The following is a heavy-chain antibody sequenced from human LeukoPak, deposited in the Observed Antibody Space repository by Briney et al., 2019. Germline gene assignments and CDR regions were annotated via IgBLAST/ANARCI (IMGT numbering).Heavy chain of an antibody. D-gene: IGHD3-10*01. V-gene: IGHV1-2*02. J-gene: IGHJ4*02. Sequence: ASVKVSCKASGYTFTDYFMHWVRQAAGQGLEWMGWINPNSGGTNYAQRFQGRVTMTRDTSIPTVYMELSRLTSDETAVYYCARGDGSGRYCIEYWDQGTLVAVAS. CDR1: GYTFTDYF. CDR3: ARGDGSGRYCIEY. CDR2: INPNSGGT.